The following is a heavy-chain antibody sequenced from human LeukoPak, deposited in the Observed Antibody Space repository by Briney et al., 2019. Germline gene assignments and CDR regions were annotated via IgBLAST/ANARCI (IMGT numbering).Heavy chain of an antibody. J-gene: IGHJ6*02. Sequence: ASVKVSCKASGYTFTSYAMNWVRQAPGQGLEWMGWINTNTGNPTYAQGFTGRFVFSLDTSVSTAYLQISSLKVEDTAVYYCARPSIDCTNGVCYTDYYYGMDVWGQGTTVTVSS. CDR3: ARPSIDCTNGVCYTDYYYGMDV. D-gene: IGHD2-8*01. CDR1: GYTFTSYA. V-gene: IGHV7-4-1*02. CDR2: INTNTGNP.